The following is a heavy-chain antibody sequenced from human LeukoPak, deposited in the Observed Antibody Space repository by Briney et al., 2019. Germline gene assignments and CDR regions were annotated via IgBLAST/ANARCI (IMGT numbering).Heavy chain of an antibody. D-gene: IGHD6-19*01. J-gene: IGHJ4*02. Sequence: GASVKVSCKASGGTFSSYAISWVRQAPGQGLEWMGRIIPILGIANYAQKFQGRVTITADKSTSTAYMELSSLRSEDTAVYYCAREGGWSPWYFDHWGQGTLVTVSS. V-gene: IGHV1-69*04. CDR3: AREGGWSPWYFDH. CDR1: GGTFSSYA. CDR2: IIPILGIA.